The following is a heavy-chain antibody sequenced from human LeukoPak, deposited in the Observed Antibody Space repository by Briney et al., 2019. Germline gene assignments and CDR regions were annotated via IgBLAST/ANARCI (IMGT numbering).Heavy chain of an antibody. D-gene: IGHD1-1*01. CDR2: INHSGST. J-gene: IGHJ4*02. V-gene: IGHV4-34*01. CDR3: ARGDGGYGY. CDR1: GVSFSGYY. Sequence: SETLSLTCAVYGVSFSGYYWSWIRQPTGKGLEWLGEINHSGSTNYNPSLKSRVTISVDTSKNQFSLKLSSVTAADTAVYYCARGDGGYGYWGQGTLVTVSS.